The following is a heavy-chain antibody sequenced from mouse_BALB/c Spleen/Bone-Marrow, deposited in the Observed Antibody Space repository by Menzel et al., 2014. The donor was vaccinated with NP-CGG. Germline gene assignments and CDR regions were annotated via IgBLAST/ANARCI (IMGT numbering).Heavy chain of an antibody. CDR2: ISSGGSYT. Sequence: EVKVVESGGSLVKPGGSLKLSCAASGFAFSSYDMSWVRQTPEKRLEWVATISSGGSYTYYPDSVKGRFTISRDNARNTLCLQMSRLRSEDPALYYCARHLITYSMAYWDQGTSVTVSS. J-gene: IGHJ4*01. D-gene: IGHD2-4*01. CDR3: ARHLITYSMAY. CDR1: GFAFSSYD. V-gene: IGHV5-9*02.